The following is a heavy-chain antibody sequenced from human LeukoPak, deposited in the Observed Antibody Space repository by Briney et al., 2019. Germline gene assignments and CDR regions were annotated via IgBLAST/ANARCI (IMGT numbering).Heavy chain of an antibody. Sequence: GGSLRLSCAASGFTFSSYAMSWVRQAPGKGLEWVSAMSNSGGSIYYADSVKGRFTISRDTSKNTLYLQMNSLRAEDTAVYYCAKEGMTAGYYMDVWGKGTTVTVSS. J-gene: IGHJ6*03. D-gene: IGHD3-10*01. CDR2: MSNSGGSI. V-gene: IGHV3-23*01. CDR1: GFTFSSYA. CDR3: AKEGMTAGYYMDV.